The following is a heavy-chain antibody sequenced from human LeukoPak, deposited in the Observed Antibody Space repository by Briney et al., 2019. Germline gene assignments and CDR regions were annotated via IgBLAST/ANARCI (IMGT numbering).Heavy chain of an antibody. Sequence: ASVKVSCKASGYTFTGYYMHWVRQAPGQGLEWRGWINPNSGGTNYAQKFQGRVTMTRDTSISTAYMELSRLRSDDTALYYCARGRTIFGVVPHPFDYWGQGTLVTVS. V-gene: IGHV1-2*02. CDR3: ARGRTIFGVVPHPFDY. CDR1: GYTFTGYY. J-gene: IGHJ4*02. CDR2: INPNSGGT. D-gene: IGHD3-3*01.